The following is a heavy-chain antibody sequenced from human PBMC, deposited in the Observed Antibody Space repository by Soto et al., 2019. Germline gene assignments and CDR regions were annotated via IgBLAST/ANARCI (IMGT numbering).Heavy chain of an antibody. J-gene: IGHJ3*02. CDR2: IYYSGSK. Sequence: SETLSLTCTVSGDSINNGDCYWSWLRQLPGKGLEWIGYIYYSGSKYYNPSLKSRVSMSVDTSKNHFSLNLTSVTAADTAVYYCAREKEDDSGGYNAFDIWGQGTVVTVSS. D-gene: IGHD4-17*01. CDR3: AREKEDDSGGYNAFDI. V-gene: IGHV4-30-4*01. CDR1: GDSINNGDCY.